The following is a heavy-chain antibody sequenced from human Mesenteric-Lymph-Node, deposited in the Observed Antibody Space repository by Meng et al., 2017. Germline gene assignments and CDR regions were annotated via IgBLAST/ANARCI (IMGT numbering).Heavy chain of an antibody. CDR3: ARDRGSYGWFDP. CDR1: GYTFTGYY. Sequence: QVQPVQAGAGGKKPGASVKVSCKASGYTFTGYYMHWVRQAPGQGLEWMGRINPNSGGTNYAQKFQGRVTMTRDTSISTAYMELSRLRSDDTAVYYCARDRGSYGWFDPWGQGTLVTVSS. V-gene: IGHV1-2*06. CDR2: INPNSGGT. J-gene: IGHJ5*02. D-gene: IGHD1-26*01.